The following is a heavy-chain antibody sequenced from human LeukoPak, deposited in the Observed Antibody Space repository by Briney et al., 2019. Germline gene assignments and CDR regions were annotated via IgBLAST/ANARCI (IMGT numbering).Heavy chain of an antibody. J-gene: IGHJ4*02. CDR3: AKDSYDYNNYVSSDY. Sequence: GGSLRLSCAASGFTFSRFGMHWVRQAPGKGLEWVAFTQYDGSNKYYADSVKGRFTISRDNSRNTLYLQMDSLRTEDTAVYYCAKDSYDYNNYVSSDYWGQGTLSPSPQ. V-gene: IGHV3-30*02. D-gene: IGHD4-11*01. CDR2: TQYDGSNK. CDR1: GFTFSRFG.